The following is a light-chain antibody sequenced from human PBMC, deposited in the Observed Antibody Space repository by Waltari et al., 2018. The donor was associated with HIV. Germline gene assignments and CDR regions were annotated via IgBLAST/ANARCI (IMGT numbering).Light chain of an antibody. CDR2: GDN. CDR3: QSYDTSLSGSKV. Sequence: GQRVTISCSGTTSNIGAGSDVHWYQQLPGTAPKLLIYGDNNRPSGVPDRFSGSKSGTSASLTITWLQAEDEADYYCQSYDTSLSGSKVFGGGTKLTVL. J-gene: IGLJ3*02. CDR1: TSNIGAGSD. V-gene: IGLV1-40*01.